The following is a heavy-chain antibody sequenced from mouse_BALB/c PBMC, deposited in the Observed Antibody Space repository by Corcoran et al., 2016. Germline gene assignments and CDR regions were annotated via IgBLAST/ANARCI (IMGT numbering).Heavy chain of an antibody. CDR2: INPYNDGT. CDR3: ARLYPGIAMDY. CDR1: GYTFTSYV. Sequence: EVQLQQSGPELVKPGASVKMSCKASGYTFTSYVMHWVKQKPGQGLEWIGYINPYNDGTKYNEKFKGKDTLTSDKSSGTAYMELSSLTSEDSAVYYCARLYPGIAMDYWGQGTSVTVSS. V-gene: IGHV1S136*01. J-gene: IGHJ4*01.